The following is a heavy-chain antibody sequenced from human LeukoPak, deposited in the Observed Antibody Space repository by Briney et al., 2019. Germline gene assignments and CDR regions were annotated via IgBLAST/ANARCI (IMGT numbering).Heavy chain of an antibody. Sequence: GRSLRLSCAASGXTFSNFAMHWVRQAPGKGRGWVAVISYDGSIKYYADSVKGRFTISRDNSKNTLYLQMNSLRAEDTAVYYCAREDMTTVTTRWAFDIWGQGSMVTVSS. D-gene: IGHD4-17*01. CDR3: AREDMTTVTTRWAFDI. J-gene: IGHJ3*02. CDR2: ISYDGSIK. V-gene: IGHV3-30*04. CDR1: GXTFSNFA.